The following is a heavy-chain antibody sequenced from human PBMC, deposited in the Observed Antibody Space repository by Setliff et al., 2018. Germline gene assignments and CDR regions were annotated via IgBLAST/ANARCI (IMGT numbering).Heavy chain of an antibody. CDR1: GATFSSYG. V-gene: IGHV1-69*05. J-gene: IGHJ4*02. D-gene: IGHD2-15*01. Sequence: SVKVSCKASGATFSSYGISWVRQAPGQGLEWMGGTIPMFGTTEYAQKFQGRLTIITDESTNTAFMQLRSLRSDDTAVYYCARAPPKIVVTVAALDYWGQGALVTVSS. CDR3: ARAPPKIVVTVAALDY. CDR2: TIPMFGTT.